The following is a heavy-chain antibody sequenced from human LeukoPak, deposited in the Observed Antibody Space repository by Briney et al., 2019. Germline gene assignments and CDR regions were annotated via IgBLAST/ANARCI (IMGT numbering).Heavy chain of an antibody. CDR2: IYYSGST. V-gene: IGHV4-59*08. J-gene: IGHJ6*02. CDR3: ARQGYYYYGMDV. Sequence: SETLSLTCTVSGGSINSYYWSWIRQPPGKGLEWIGYIYYSGSTNYNPSLKSRVTISVDTSKNQFSPKLSSVTAADTAVYYCARQGYYYYGMDVWGQGTTVTVSS. CDR1: GGSINSYY. D-gene: IGHD6-13*01.